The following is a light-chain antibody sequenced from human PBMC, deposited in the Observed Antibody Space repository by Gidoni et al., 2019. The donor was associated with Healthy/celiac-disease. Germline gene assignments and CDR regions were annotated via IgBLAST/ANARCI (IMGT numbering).Light chain of an antibody. CDR2: GAS. CDR1: QSVSSSY. J-gene: IGKJ1*01. Sequence: EIVLTQSPGTLSLSPGERATLSCRASQSVSSSYLAWYQQKPGQAPSLLIYGASSRATGIPDRFSGSWSGTDFTLTISSLEPEDFAVYYCQQYGSSPWTFGQGTKVEIK. V-gene: IGKV3-20*01. CDR3: QQYGSSPWT.